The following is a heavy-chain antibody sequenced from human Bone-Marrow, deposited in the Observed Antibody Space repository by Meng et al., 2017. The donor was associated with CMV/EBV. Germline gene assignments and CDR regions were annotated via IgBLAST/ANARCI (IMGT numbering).Heavy chain of an antibody. J-gene: IGHJ4*02. CDR1: GFTFSSYW. CDR2: INSDGRTT. D-gene: IGHD1-26*01. V-gene: IGHV3-74*01. Sequence: GESLKISCAASGFTFSSYWMHWVRQAPGKGLVWVSRINSDGRTTNYADSVKGRFTISRDNAKNSLYLQMNSLRAEDTAVYYCARAPRGSPGNYWAQGTLVTVPS. CDR3: ARAPRGSPGNY.